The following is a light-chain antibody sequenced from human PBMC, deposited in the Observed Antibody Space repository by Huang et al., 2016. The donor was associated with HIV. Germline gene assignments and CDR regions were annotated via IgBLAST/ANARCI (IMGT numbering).Light chain of an antibody. CDR3: QQCGRSPWT. J-gene: IGKJ1*01. CDR2: GAS. V-gene: IGKV3-20*01. CDR1: QSVRRNY. Sequence: EIVLTQSPGTLSLCPGERVTLACRASQSVRRNYLAWYQQKPGQATRLLIYGASRRATGIPDFTLTISRLEPEDFAVYYCQQCGRSPWTFGQGTKVEIK.